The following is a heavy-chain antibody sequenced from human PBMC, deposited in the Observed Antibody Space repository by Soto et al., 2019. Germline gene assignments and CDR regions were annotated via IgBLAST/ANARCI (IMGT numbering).Heavy chain of an antibody. CDR1: GGSVSSGSYY. CDR2: IYYSGST. J-gene: IGHJ4*02. V-gene: IGHV4-61*01. D-gene: IGHD4-17*01. CDR3: ARDAYAVDY. Sequence: SETLSLTCTVSGGSVSSGSYYWSWIRQPPGKGLEWIGYIYYSGSTNYNPSLKSRVTISVDTSKNQFSLKLSSVTAADTAVYYCARDAYAVDYWGPGPLVTVS.